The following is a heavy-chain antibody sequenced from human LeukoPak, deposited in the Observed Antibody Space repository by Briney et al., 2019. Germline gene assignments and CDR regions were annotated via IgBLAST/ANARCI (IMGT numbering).Heavy chain of an antibody. Sequence: QPGGSLRLSCAASGFTFNSHWMNWVRQAPGKGLEWLSYIGSSGSPTHYADSVGGRFTISRDNAKNSLYLQMNSLRDEDTAVYFCARRPYSDTSGRLSDVRGQGTTVTVSS. CDR3: ARRPYSDTSGRLSDV. J-gene: IGHJ6*02. V-gene: IGHV3-48*02. CDR2: IGSSGSPT. CDR1: GFTFNSHW. D-gene: IGHD3-22*01.